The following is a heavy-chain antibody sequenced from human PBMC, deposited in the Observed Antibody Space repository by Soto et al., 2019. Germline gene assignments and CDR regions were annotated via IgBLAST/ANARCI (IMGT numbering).Heavy chain of an antibody. CDR1: GYTFTSYG. D-gene: IGHD2-15*01. CDR2: MNPNSGNT. J-gene: IGHJ6*02. V-gene: IGHV1-8*02. CDR3: ARVGCSGGSCFRSPSYYYGMDV. Sequence: WASVKVSCKASGYTFTSYGISWVRQAPGQGLEWMGWMNPNSGNTGYAQKFQGRVTMTRNTSISTAYMELSSLRSEDTAVYYCARVGCSGGSCFRSPSYYYGMDVWGQGTTVTVSS.